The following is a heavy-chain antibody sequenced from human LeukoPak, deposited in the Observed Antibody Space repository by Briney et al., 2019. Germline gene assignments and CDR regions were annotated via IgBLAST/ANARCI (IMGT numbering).Heavy chain of an antibody. CDR1: GGSISSYY. CDR3: ARGVDIVATTTNRYFDS. J-gene: IGHJ4*02. CDR2: IYDSGST. D-gene: IGHD5-12*01. Sequence: SETLSLTCTVSGGSISSYYWSWIRQPPGKGLEWIGYIYDSGSTNYNPSLKSRVTISVDTSKNQFSLKLSSVTAADTAVFYCARGVDIVATTTNRYFDSWGQGTLVTVSS. V-gene: IGHV4-59*01.